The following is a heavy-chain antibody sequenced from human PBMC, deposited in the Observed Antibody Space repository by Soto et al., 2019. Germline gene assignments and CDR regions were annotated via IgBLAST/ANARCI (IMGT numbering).Heavy chain of an antibody. J-gene: IGHJ3*02. Sequence: EVQLLESGGGLEQPGGSLRLSCVVSGFSFSTYGMSWVRQAPGKGLEWVSVISAAGGKTYYADSVKGRFTISRDNSKNTLALQMNSLRAEDTAGYYCAKRIREPVASTGYIFDIWGRGTMVTVSS. CDR2: ISAAGGKT. CDR1: GFSFSTYG. CDR3: AKRIREPVASTGYIFDI. V-gene: IGHV3-23*01. D-gene: IGHD6-13*01.